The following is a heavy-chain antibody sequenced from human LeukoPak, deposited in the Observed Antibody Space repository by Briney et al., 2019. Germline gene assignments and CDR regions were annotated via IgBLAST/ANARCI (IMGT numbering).Heavy chain of an antibody. D-gene: IGHD3-3*01. V-gene: IGHV1-69*01. CDR3: AFYSYYDFWSGYYKEGYYFDY. J-gene: IGHJ4*02. CDR2: IIPIFGTA. Sequence: SVKVSCKASGGTFSSYAISWVRQAPGQGLEWMGGIIPIFGTANYAQKFQGRVTITADESTSTAYMELSSLRSEDTAVYYCAFYSYYDFWSGYYKEGYYFDYWGQGTLVTVSS. CDR1: GGTFSSYA.